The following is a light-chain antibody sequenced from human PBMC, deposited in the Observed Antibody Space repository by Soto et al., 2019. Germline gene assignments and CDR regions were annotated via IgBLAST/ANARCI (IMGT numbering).Light chain of an antibody. J-gene: IGKJ5*01. CDR2: RAS. CDR1: QSINTW. CDR3: QQYNSYSSIT. Sequence: DVQMPQSPPTLSASVGDKVTNTCRASQSINTWLAWYQQKPGKAPNLLIYRASTLQTGVPSRFSGSGSGTEFTLTISSLQPDDFATYYCQQYNSYSSITFGQGTRLEIK. V-gene: IGKV1-5*03.